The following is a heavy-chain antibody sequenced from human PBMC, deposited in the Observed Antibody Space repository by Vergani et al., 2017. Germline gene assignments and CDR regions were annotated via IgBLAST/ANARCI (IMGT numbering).Heavy chain of an antibody. CDR3: AREVTGDRGNDY. CDR1: GFTVSSNY. Sequence: EVQLVETGGGLIQPGGSLRLSCAASGFTVSSNYMSWVRQAPGKGLEWVSVIYGGGSTYYADSVKGRVIISRYNSKNTLYLQMNSLRAEDTAVYYCAREVTGDRGNDYWGQGTLVTVSS. V-gene: IGHV3-53*02. D-gene: IGHD3-10*01. J-gene: IGHJ4*02. CDR2: IYGGGST.